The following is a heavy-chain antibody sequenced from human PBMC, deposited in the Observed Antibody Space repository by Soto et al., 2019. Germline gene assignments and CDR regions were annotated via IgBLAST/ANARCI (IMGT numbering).Heavy chain of an antibody. CDR1: GGTFSSYT. CDR2: IIPILGIA. Sequence: GASVKVSCKASGGTFSSYTISWVRQAPGQGLEWMGRIIPILGIANYAQKFQGRVTITADKSTSTAYMELSSLRSEDTAVYYCARGTPYSSSFHYYYYMDVWGKGTTVTVSS. J-gene: IGHJ6*03. CDR3: ARGTPYSSSFHYYYYMDV. D-gene: IGHD6-6*01. V-gene: IGHV1-69*02.